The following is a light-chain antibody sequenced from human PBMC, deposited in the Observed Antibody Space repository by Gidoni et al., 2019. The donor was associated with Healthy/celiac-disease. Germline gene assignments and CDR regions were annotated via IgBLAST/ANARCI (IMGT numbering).Light chain of an antibody. CDR1: QSVSSN. CDR3: QQYNNWPLA. CDR2: GAS. V-gene: IGKV3-15*01. J-gene: IGKJ2*01. Sequence: EIVMTQSPATLPVSPGERATLSCRASQSVSSNLAWYQQKPGQAPRLLISGASTRATGIPARFSGSGSGKEFTLTSSRLQSEDFAVYYCQQYNNWPLAFGQGTKLEIK.